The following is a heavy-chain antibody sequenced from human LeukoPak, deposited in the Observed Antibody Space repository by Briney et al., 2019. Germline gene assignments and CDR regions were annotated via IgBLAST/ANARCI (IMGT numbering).Heavy chain of an antibody. CDR1: GFTFSNYL. D-gene: IGHD1-26*01. CDR3: ARKVGANTPMYYYYYMDV. Sequence: GGSLRLSCAASGFTFSNYLMSWVRQAPGKGLEWVANIEQDGSEKYYVDSVKGRLTISRDNAKNSLYLQMNSLRAEDTAVYYCARKVGANTPMYYYYYMDVWGKGTTVTVSS. V-gene: IGHV3-7*01. CDR2: IEQDGSEK. J-gene: IGHJ6*03.